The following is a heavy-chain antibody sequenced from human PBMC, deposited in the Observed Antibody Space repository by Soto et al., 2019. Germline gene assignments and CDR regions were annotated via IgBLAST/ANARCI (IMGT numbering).Heavy chain of an antibody. V-gene: IGHV3-9*01. CDR1: GFTFDDYA. J-gene: IGHJ6*02. CDR2: ISWNSGSI. D-gene: IGHD3-3*01. Sequence: GGSLRLSCAASGFTFDDYAMHWVRQAPGKGLEWVSGISWNSGSIGYADSVKGRFTISRDNAKNSLYLQMNSLRAEDTALYYCAKDIGEPVLRFLEWFPTYGMDVWGQGTTVTVSS. CDR3: AKDIGEPVLRFLEWFPTYGMDV.